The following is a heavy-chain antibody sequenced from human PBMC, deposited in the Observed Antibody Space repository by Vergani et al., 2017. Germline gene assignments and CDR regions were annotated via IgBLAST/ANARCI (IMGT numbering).Heavy chain of an antibody. V-gene: IGHV3-74*03. D-gene: IGHD2/OR15-2a*01. CDR3: AKDLGGCNSISCSYYIDV. J-gene: IGHJ6*03. Sequence: DVHLAESGGGFFQPGGSLRLSCSASGFSFNSYWMHWVRQVPGKGLLWVSRIKSDGSITAYADSVEGRFTISRDNSQNTVNLQMNSLRVDDTAVYYCAKDLGGCNSISCSYYIDVWGKGTTVTV. CDR2: IKSDGSIT. CDR1: GFSFNSYW.